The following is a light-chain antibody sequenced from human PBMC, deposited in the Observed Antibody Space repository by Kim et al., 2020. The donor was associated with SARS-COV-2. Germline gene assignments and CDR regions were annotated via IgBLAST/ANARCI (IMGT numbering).Light chain of an antibody. Sequence: ELTQPPSASGTPGQRVTISCSGGSSNIGSHTVNWYQQVPGTAPKVLIYSNNQRPSGVPDRFSGSKSGTSASLSISGLQSQDEADYSCAAWDDSLNAYV. V-gene: IGLV1-44*01. J-gene: IGLJ1*01. CDR3: AAWDDSLNAYV. CDR2: SNN. CDR1: SSNIGSHT.